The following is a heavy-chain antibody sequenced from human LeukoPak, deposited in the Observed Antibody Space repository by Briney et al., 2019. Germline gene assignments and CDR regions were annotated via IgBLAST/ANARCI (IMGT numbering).Heavy chain of an antibody. CDR1: GYTFTGYY. CDR3: ARELERQESDAFDI. D-gene: IGHD1-1*01. CDR2: INPNSGGT. J-gene: IGHJ3*02. V-gene: IGHV1-2*02. Sequence: GASVKVSCKASGYTFTGYYMHWVRQAPGQGLEWMGRINPNSGGTNYAQKFQGRVTMTRDTSISTAYMELSRLRSDDTAVYYCARELERQESDAFDIWGQGTMVTVSS.